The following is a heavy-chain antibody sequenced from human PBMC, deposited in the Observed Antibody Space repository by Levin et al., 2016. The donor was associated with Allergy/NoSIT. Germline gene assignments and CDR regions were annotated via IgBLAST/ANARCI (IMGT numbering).Heavy chain of an antibody. CDR1: GFTFGSYA. Sequence: GGSLRLSCAASGFTFGSYAMGWVRQAPGRGLKWVTAISGSDSSTYHADSVKGRFTISRDNSKNTLYLQMNSLRAEDTAVYYCAKDISVVVPAAIDYWGQGTLVTVSS. D-gene: IGHD2-2*01. J-gene: IGHJ4*02. CDR2: ISGSDSST. V-gene: IGHV3-23*01. CDR3: AKDISVVVPAAIDY.